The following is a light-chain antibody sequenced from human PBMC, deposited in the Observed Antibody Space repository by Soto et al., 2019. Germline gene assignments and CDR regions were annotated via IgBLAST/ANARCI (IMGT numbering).Light chain of an antibody. Sequence: QSVLTQPPSASGAPGQRVIISCSGSSSNIGSNYVYWYQQLPGTAPKLLIYRNNQRRSGVPDRFSGSKSGTSVSLAISGLRSEDEADYYCAAWDDSLSGVLFGGGTQLTV. V-gene: IGLV1-47*01. J-gene: IGLJ2*01. CDR2: RNN. CDR1: SSNIGSNY. CDR3: AAWDDSLSGVL.